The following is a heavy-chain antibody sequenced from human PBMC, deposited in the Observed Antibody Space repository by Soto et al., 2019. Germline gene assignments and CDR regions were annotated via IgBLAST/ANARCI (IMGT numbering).Heavy chain of an antibody. Sequence: QVRLVQSGSESMQPGASVKVSCKGSGYNFNSHSINWLRQDPGQGLEWMGWINPNTGNPTYEQGFTGRFVFSVDTSVNTIYLQIFSLNADDSAVYYCVRDRAICSFDDLGQGAPVTVSS. D-gene: IGHD2-15*01. CDR2: INPNTGNP. CDR1: GYNFNSHS. V-gene: IGHV7-4-1*01. CDR3: VRDRAICSFDD. J-gene: IGHJ4*02.